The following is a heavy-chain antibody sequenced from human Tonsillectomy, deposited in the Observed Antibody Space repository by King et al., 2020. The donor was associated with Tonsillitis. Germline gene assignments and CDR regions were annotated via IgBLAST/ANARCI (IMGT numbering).Heavy chain of an antibody. CDR1: GYAFSTYW. V-gene: IGHV5-10-1*01. CDR2: IDPRDSYT. CDR3: ARIRGWTPGVFEI. Sequence: QLVQSGAEGKKPGESLRISCLGSGYAFSTYWIAWVRQMPGKGLQYVGRIDPRDSYTNYSPSFQGHVIISADNSINTAYLRWSSLKASDSAIYYCARIRGWTPGVFEIWGQGTLVTVSS. D-gene: IGHD3/OR15-3a*01. J-gene: IGHJ3*02.